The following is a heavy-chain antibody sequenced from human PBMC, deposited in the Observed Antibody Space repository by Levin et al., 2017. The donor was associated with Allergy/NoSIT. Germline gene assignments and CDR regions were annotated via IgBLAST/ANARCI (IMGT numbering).Heavy chain of an antibody. CDR2: ISGSGDRT. V-gene: IGHV3-23*01. D-gene: IGHD3-3*01. CDR1: GFSFINYF. Sequence: GALKISCAASGFSFINYFMNWVRQAPGRGLEWVATISGSGDRTYYADSVKGRFTISRDNPKNTLYLQMNSLRVEDTAVYYCAKDGKDFWSETDGRDAWGQGILVTVSS. J-gene: IGHJ5*02. CDR3: AKDGKDFWSETDGRDA.